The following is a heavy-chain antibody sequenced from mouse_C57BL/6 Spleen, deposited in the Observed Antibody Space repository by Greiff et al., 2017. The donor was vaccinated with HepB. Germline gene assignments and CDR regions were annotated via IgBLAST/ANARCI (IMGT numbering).Heavy chain of an antibody. V-gene: IGHV7-3*01. CDR1: GFTFTDYY. Sequence: EVKLMESGGGLVQPGGSLSLSCAASGFTFTDYYMSWVRQPPGKALEWLGFIRNKANGYTTEYSASVKGRFTISRDNSQSILYLQMNALRAEDSATYYCARYRWDEGMDYWGQGTSVTVSS. CDR3: ARYRWDEGMDY. CDR2: IRNKANGYTT. J-gene: IGHJ4*01. D-gene: IGHD4-1*01.